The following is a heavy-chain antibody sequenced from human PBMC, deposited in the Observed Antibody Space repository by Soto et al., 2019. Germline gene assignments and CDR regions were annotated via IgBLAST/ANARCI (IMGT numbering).Heavy chain of an antibody. CDR1: GYTFTSYG. CDR2: ISAYNGNK. D-gene: IGHD2-15*01. J-gene: IGHJ5*02. V-gene: IGHV1-18*01. CDR3: ARENVVVVAAADWFDP. Sequence: ASVKVSCKASGYTFTSYGISWVRQAPGQGLEWMGWISAYNGNKNYAQKLQGRVTMTTDTSTSTAYMELRSLRSDDTAVYYCARENVVVVAAADWFDPWGQGTLVTVSS.